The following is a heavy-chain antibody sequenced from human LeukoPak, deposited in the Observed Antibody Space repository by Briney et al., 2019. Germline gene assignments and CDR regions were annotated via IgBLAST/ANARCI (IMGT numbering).Heavy chain of an antibody. CDR1: GFIFSSYW. Sequence: GGSLRLSCAASGFIFSSYWMSWVRQAPGGGLGWVANVKEDGREKYYVDSVKGRFTISRDNAKNSLYLQTNSLRAEDTAVYYCARRALRYCSSTSCPAQYYGVDVWGKGTTVTVSS. V-gene: IGHV3-7*03. CDR2: VKEDGREK. J-gene: IGHJ6*04. D-gene: IGHD2-2*01. CDR3: ARRALRYCSSTSCPAQYYGVDV.